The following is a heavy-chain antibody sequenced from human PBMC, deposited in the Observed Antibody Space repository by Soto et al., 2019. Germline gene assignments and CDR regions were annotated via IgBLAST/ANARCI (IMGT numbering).Heavy chain of an antibody. CDR2: ISAYNGNT. Sequence: ASVKVSCKASGYTFTSYYMHWVRQAPGQGLEWMGWISAYNGNTNYAQKLQGRVTMTTDTSTSTAYMELRSLRSDDTAVYYCARCGYCSSVSCNARCAPAAFDIWGHGTMVTVSS. J-gene: IGHJ3*02. D-gene: IGHD2-2*03. CDR3: ARCGYCSSVSCNARCAPAAFDI. CDR1: GYTFTSYY. V-gene: IGHV1-18*04.